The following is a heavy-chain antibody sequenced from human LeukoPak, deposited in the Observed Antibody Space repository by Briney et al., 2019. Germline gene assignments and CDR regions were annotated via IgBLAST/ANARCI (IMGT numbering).Heavy chain of an antibody. CDR1: GYTFTSYY. Sequence: ASVKVSCKASGYTFTSYYMHWVRQAPGQGLEWMGIINPSGGSTSCAQKFQGRVTMTRDTSTSTVYMELSSLRSEDTAVYYCARGDDYVWGSYRPNYYYYMDVWGKGTTVTISS. CDR3: ARGDDYVWGSYRPNYYYYMDV. CDR2: INPSGGST. J-gene: IGHJ6*03. V-gene: IGHV1-46*01. D-gene: IGHD3-16*02.